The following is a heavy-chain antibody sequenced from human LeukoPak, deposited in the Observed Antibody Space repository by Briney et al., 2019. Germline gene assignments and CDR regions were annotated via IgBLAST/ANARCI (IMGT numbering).Heavy chain of an antibody. V-gene: IGHV1-18*01. Sequence: ASVKVSCKASGYTFTSYGISWVRQAPGQGLEWMGWISAYNGNTNYAQKLQGRVTITRDTSASTAYMELSSLRSEDTAVYYCARSITMIVASLGYWGQGTLVTVSS. D-gene: IGHD3-22*01. CDR2: ISAYNGNT. CDR1: GYTFTSYG. CDR3: ARSITMIVASLGY. J-gene: IGHJ4*02.